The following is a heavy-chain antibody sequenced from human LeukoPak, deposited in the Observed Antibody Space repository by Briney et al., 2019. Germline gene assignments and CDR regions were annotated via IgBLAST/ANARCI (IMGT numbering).Heavy chain of an antibody. CDR1: GFTFSSYA. CDR2: ISGSGGST. D-gene: IGHD3-22*01. V-gene: IGHV3-23*01. Sequence: PGGTLRLSCAASGFTFSSYAMSWVRQAPGKGLEWVSAISGSGGSTYYADSVKGRFTISRDNSKNTLYLQMNSLRAEDTAVYYCAKDDERSMIVVANDAFDIWGQGTMVTVSS. J-gene: IGHJ3*02. CDR3: AKDDERSMIVVANDAFDI.